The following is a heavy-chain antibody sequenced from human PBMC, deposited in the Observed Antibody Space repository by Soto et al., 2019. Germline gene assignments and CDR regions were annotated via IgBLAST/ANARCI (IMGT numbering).Heavy chain of an antibody. Sequence: ASVKVSCKASGYTFTSYDINWVRQATGQGLEWMGRMSPNSGNTGYAQKFQGRVTMTRDTSTSTVYMELSSLRSEDTAVYYCARGGYSSLYYYGMDVWGQGTTVTVSS. CDR3: ARGGYSSLYYYGMDV. D-gene: IGHD6-13*01. J-gene: IGHJ6*02. V-gene: IGHV1-8*01. CDR2: MSPNSGNT. CDR1: GYTFTSYD.